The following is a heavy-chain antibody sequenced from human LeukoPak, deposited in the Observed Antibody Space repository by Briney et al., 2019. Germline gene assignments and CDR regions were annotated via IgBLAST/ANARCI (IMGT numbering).Heavy chain of an antibody. CDR1: GFTFNTYT. D-gene: IGHD1-26*01. Sequence: GGSLRLSCAASGFTFNTYTMNWVRQAPGKGLEWVSYISGSSGIIDYADSVRGRFTISRDNAKNSLYLQMNSLRAEDTAVYYCAKEPGREGALNWFDPWGQGTLVTVSS. V-gene: IGHV3-48*01. CDR3: AKEPGREGALNWFDP. CDR2: ISGSSGII. J-gene: IGHJ5*02.